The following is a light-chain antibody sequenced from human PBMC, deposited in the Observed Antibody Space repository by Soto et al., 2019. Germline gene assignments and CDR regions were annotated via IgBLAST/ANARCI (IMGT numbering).Light chain of an antibody. CDR1: QSVSSSY. CDR3: QQYGSSRT. Sequence: EIVLTQSPGPLSLSPGERATLSCRASQSVSSSYVAWYQQKPGQAPRLLICGASSRATGNPARFSGSGSGTDMTRTISSRETEEVAVEYGQQYGSSRTFGPGTKADSK. V-gene: IGKV3-20*01. J-gene: IGKJ3*01. CDR2: GAS.